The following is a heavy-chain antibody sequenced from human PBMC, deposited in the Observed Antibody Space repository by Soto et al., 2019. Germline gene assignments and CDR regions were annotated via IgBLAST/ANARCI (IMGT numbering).Heavy chain of an antibody. V-gene: IGHV5-51*01. CDR3: ARQRVDIVATIIYYYGMDV. D-gene: IGHD5-12*01. CDR1: GYSFTSYW. CDR2: IYPGDSDT. Sequence: GESLKISCKGSGYSFTSYWIGWVRQMPGKGLEWMGIIYPGDSDTRYSPSFQGQVTISADKSISTAYLQWSSLKASDTAMYYCARQRVDIVATIIYYYGMDVWGQGTTVTVS. J-gene: IGHJ6*02.